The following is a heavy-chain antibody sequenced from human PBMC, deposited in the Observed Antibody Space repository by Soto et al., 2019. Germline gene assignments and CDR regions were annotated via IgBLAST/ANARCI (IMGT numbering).Heavy chain of an antibody. J-gene: IGHJ4*02. CDR2: IHENGETT. D-gene: IGHD2-15*01. CDR3: ARGAGVVVFY. Sequence: GGSLRLSCAASGFTFSSYAMSWVRQAPGKGLEWVSGIHENGETTYYADSVKGRFTISRDNSKNTLYLQINSLRAEDTAVYYCARGAGVVVFYWGQGTLVTVSS. CDR1: GFTFSSYA. V-gene: IGHV3-23*01.